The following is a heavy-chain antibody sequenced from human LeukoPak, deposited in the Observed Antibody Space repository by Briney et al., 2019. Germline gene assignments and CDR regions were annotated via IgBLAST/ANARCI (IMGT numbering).Heavy chain of an antibody. CDR3: AKYYYGSGRPNWFDP. CDR2: INGGAGST. V-gene: IGHV3-23*01. J-gene: IGHJ5*02. CDR1: GFTFSNYG. D-gene: IGHD3-10*01. Sequence: GGSLRLSCAASGFTFSNYGMSWVRQAPGKGLEWVSSINGGAGSTYYADSVKGRFTISRDNSKNTLYLQMNSLRAEDTAVYYCAKYYYGSGRPNWFDPWGPGTQVTVSS.